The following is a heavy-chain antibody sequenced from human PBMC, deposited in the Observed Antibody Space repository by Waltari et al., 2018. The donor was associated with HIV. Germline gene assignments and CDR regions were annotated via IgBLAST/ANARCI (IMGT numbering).Heavy chain of an antibody. CDR1: GGFIRSSSYY. CDR3: VRDVEWFQS. V-gene: IGHV4-39*07. J-gene: IGHJ5*01. CDR2: IYYSGSA. Sequence: QLQLQESGPRLVKTSETLSLTCQVSGGFIRSSSYYWGWISQPPGKGLEWIANIYYSGSAYYNPSLKSRVTISVDTSKNQFSLKLSSVTVADTAVYYCVRDVEWFQSWGQGTLVIVSS. D-gene: IGHD2-15*01.